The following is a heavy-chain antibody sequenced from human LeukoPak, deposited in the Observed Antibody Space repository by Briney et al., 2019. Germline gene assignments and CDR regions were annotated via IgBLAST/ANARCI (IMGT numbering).Heavy chain of an antibody. Sequence: GGSLRLSCAASGFTVSSNYMSWVRQAPGKGLEWVSVIYSGGSTYYADSVKGRFTISRDNSKNTLYLQMNSLRAEDTAVYYCARDRELDPHDEYNWFDPWGQGPLVTVSS. J-gene: IGHJ5*02. CDR3: ARDRELDPHDEYNWFDP. D-gene: IGHD1-1*01. V-gene: IGHV3-53*05. CDR1: GFTVSSNY. CDR2: IYSGGST.